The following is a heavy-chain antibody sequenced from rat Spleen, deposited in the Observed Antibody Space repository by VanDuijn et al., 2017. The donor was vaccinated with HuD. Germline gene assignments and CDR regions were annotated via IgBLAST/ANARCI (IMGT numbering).Heavy chain of an antibody. CDR2: ISYDGSKT. CDR3: TRRGYLSDWYFDF. J-gene: IGHJ1*01. V-gene: IGHV5-29*01. Sequence: EVQLVESDGGLVQPGRSLKLSCAASGFTFSDFYMAWVRQAPTKGLEWDATISYDGSKTYYRDSVKGRFTISRDNVRSTLNLHMDSLRSEDTAIYYCTRRGYLSDWYFDFWGPGTMVTVSS. D-gene: IGHD4-4*01. CDR1: GFTFSDFY.